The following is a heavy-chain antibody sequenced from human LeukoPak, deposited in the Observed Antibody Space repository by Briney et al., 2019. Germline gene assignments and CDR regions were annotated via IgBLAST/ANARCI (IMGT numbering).Heavy chain of an antibody. CDR3: ARPKGAGEMAPNAFDI. Sequence: GESLKISCQGSGYIFTSYWIGWVRQMPGQGLEWMGIIYPGDSDTRYSPSFQGQVTMSADKSISTAYLQWSSLKASDTAMHYCARPKGAGEMAPNAFDIWGQGTMVTVSS. V-gene: IGHV5-51*01. CDR2: IYPGDSDT. D-gene: IGHD5-24*01. CDR1: GYIFTSYW. J-gene: IGHJ3*02.